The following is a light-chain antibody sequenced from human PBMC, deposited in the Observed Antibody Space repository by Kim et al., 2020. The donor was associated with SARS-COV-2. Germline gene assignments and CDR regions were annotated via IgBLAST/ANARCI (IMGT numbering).Light chain of an antibody. CDR1: ISNIGSNT. V-gene: IGLV1-44*01. CDR2: SNK. CDR3: AAWDDSLNGFYV. Sequence: RVTIAGSGSISNIGSNTVNWYQQLPGTAPKLLIYSNKQRPSGVPDRFSGSKSGASASLAISGLQSEDEADYYCAAWDDSLNGFYVFGTGTKVTVL. J-gene: IGLJ1*01.